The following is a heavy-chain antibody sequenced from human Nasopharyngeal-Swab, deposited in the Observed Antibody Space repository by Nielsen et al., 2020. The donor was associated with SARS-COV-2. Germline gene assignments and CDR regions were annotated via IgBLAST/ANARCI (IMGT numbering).Heavy chain of an antibody. Sequence: WIRQRQGQALEWLALFDWDDDKAYSTSLKTRLTISKDTSKNQVVLTMTNMYPVDTATYYCARIPGVGATRGGFDYWGQGTLVTVSS. V-gene: IGHV2-70*01. CDR2: FDWDDDK. J-gene: IGHJ4*02. D-gene: IGHD1-26*01. CDR3: ARIPGVGATRGGFDY.